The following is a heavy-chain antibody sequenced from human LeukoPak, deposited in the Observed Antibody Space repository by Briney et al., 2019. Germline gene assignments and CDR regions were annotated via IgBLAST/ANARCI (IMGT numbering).Heavy chain of an antibody. CDR1: GYTFTGHY. Sequence: ASVKVSCKASGYTFTGHYMHWVRQAPGQGLEWMEWINPNSGGTNYAQKFQGRVTMTRDTSISTAYMELSRLRSDDTAVCYCAKDRARVGTMVDAFDMWGQGTMVTVSS. J-gene: IGHJ3*02. V-gene: IGHV1-2*02. CDR3: AKDRARVGTMVDAFDM. CDR2: INPNSGGT. D-gene: IGHD1-1*01.